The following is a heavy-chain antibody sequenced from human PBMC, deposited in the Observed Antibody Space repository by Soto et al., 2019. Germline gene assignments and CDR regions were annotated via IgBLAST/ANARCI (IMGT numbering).Heavy chain of an antibody. Sequence: ASVKVSCKASGYTFTSYGVSWVRQAPGQGLEWMGWISANNGDTNYAQKFQGRVTMTRDTSTSTAYMELSRLRSDDTAVYYCARDNREGYYFDYWGQGTLVTVSS. V-gene: IGHV1-18*01. J-gene: IGHJ4*02. CDR2: ISANNGDT. CDR3: ARDNREGYYFDY. CDR1: GYTFTSYG.